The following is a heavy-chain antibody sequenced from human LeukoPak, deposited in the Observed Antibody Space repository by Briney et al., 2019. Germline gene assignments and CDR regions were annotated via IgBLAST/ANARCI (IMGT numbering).Heavy chain of an antibody. CDR2: ISSSSSYI. Sequence: KSGGSLRLSCAASGFTFSSYSMNWVRQAPGKGLEWVSSISSSSSYIYYADSVKGRFTISRDNAKNSLYLQMNSLRAEDTAVYYCARPLWTSAFDIWGQGTMVTVSS. CDR1: GFTFSSYS. V-gene: IGHV3-21*01. J-gene: IGHJ3*02. D-gene: IGHD3/OR15-3a*01. CDR3: ARPLWTSAFDI.